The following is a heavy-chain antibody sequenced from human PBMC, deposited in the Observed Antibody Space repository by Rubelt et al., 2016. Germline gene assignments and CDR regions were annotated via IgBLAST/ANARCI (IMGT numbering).Heavy chain of an antibody. Sequence: QVQLQESGPGLVKPSETLSLTCTVSGYSISSGYFWGWIRQPPGKGLEWIGSIYHSGSTYYNPSLKSRVTISVDTSKNQFSPNRNAWTAADTAMYYCARLGYCGGGSCYRFYMDVWGKGTTVTVSS. CDR2: IYHSGST. CDR1: GYSISSGYF. CDR3: ARLGYCGGGSCYRFYMDV. D-gene: IGHD2-15*01. V-gene: IGHV4-38-2*02. J-gene: IGHJ6*03.